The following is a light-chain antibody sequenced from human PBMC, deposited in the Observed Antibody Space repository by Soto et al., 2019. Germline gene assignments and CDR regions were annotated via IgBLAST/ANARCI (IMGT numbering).Light chain of an antibody. Sequence: EIVLTQSPGTLSLSPGEKATLSCRASQSVSDSYLAWYQKKPGQAPRLLIYASSRATGIPDRCSGSGSGTDLTLPIRSLEPEDFSVYCCQHHATSALFGPGTKVDIK. J-gene: IGKJ3*01. CDR2: AS. CDR1: QSVSDSY. CDR3: QHHATSAL. V-gene: IGKV3-20*01.